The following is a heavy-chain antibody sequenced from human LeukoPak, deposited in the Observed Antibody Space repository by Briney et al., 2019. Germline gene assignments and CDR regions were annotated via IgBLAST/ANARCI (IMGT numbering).Heavy chain of an antibody. CDR3: ARHVYGSGYYSRHGLDY. CDR1: GGSISSTNYF. V-gene: IGHV4-39*01. Sequence: PSETLSLTCTVSGGSISSTNYFWGWIRQAPGKGLEWIGTIRSSGDTYYNPFLMSRVTMSADTSKSQFSLNLGSVNAADSAVYYCARHVYGSGYYSRHGLDYWGRGTLVTVSS. D-gene: IGHD3-3*01. CDR2: IRSSGDT. J-gene: IGHJ4*02.